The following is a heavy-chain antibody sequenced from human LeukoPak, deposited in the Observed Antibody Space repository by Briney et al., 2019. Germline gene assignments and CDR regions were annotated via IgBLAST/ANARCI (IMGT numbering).Heavy chain of an antibody. V-gene: IGHV4-61*01. Sequence: TSETLSLTCTVSGGSVSSGSYYWSWIRQPPGRGLEWIAYIHYSGSAAYNPSLKSRVTISRDMSTNQFSLKMTSVTAADTAVYFCARDMGAPDYGSYSVDYWGQGTLVTVSS. CDR3: ARDMGAPDYGSYSVDY. CDR2: IHYSGSA. D-gene: IGHD4-23*01. CDR1: GGSVSSGSYY. J-gene: IGHJ4*02.